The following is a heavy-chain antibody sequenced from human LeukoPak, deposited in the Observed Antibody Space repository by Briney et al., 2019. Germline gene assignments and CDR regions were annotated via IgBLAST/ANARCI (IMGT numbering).Heavy chain of an antibody. Sequence: ASVKVSCKASGYTFTSYDINWVRQATGQGLEWMGWMNPNIGNTDYAQKFQGRVTMTRNTSISTAYMELSSLRSEDTAVYYCARRRLDNYYYYGMDVRGQGTTVTVSS. J-gene: IGHJ6*02. V-gene: IGHV1-8*02. D-gene: IGHD3-22*01. CDR1: GYTFTSYD. CDR2: MNPNIGNT. CDR3: ARRRLDNYYYYGMDV.